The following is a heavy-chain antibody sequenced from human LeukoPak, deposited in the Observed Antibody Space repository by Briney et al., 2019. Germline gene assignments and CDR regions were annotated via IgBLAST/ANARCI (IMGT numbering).Heavy chain of an antibody. J-gene: IGHJ6*04. V-gene: IGHV3-7*01. CDR2: IKQDGSEK. CDR3: ARGHIGMDV. Sequence: GGSLRLSCAVSGFTFSSWWMAWVRQAPGKGLEWVANIKQDGSEKNYVDSVKGRFTISRDNAKNSLDLQMNRLRAEDTAVYYCARGHIGMDVWGKGTTVTVSS. D-gene: IGHD5-12*01. CDR1: GFTFSSWW.